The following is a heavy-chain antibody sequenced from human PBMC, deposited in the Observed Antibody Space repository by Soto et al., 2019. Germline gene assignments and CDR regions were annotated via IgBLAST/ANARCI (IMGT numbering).Heavy chain of an antibody. CDR2: INPNSGGP. Sequence: QVHLVQSGAEVKKPGASVKVSCKASRDTFTGYYMHWVRQAPGQGLEWMGWINPNSGGPNYAQKFQGRVTMTRDTSISTVYMELSSLRSDDTAVYYCARARIHDAFDIWGQGTMVTVSS. CDR3: ARARIHDAFDI. J-gene: IGHJ3*02. V-gene: IGHV1-2*02. CDR1: RDTFTGYY.